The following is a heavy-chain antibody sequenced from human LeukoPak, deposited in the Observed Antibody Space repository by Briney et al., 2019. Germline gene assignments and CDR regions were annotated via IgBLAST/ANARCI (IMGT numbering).Heavy chain of an antibody. D-gene: IGHD1-26*01. J-gene: IGHJ4*02. CDR1: GGAFSSYT. CDR2: LIPILAIA. Sequence: ASVKVSCKASGGAFSSYTISWVRQAPGQGLEWMGGLIPILAIANYAQKFQGRVTITADKSTSTAYMELSSLRSEDTAVYYCARDLREGATFDYWGQGTLVTVSS. CDR3: ARDLREGATFDY. V-gene: IGHV1-69*10.